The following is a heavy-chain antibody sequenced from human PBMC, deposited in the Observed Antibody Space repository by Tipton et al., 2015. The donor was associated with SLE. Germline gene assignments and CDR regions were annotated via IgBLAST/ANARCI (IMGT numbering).Heavy chain of an antibody. CDR2: IYHSGST. D-gene: IGHD4-23*01. CDR1: GGSIRSGGYS. Sequence: LRLSCAVSGGSIRSGGYSWSWIRQPPGKGLEWIGYIYHSGSTYYNPSLKSRVTMSVDRSKNQFSLKLSSVTAADTAVYYCARDTDYGGNYFDYWGQGTLVTVSS. CDR3: ARDTDYGGNYFDY. V-gene: IGHV4-30-2*01. J-gene: IGHJ4*02.